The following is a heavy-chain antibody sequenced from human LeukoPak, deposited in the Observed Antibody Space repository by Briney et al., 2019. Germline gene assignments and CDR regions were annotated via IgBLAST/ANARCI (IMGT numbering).Heavy chain of an antibody. CDR3: AREKWGTFDY. J-gene: IGHJ4*02. V-gene: IGHV3-48*03. D-gene: IGHD3-16*01. Sequence: GGSLRLSCAASGFTFSSYEMNWVRQAPGKGLEWVSYISSSGSTIYYADSVKGRFTISRDNSKNTLYLQMGSLRAEDMAVYYCAREKWGTFDYWGQGTLVTVSS. CDR2: ISSSGSTI. CDR1: GFTFSSYE.